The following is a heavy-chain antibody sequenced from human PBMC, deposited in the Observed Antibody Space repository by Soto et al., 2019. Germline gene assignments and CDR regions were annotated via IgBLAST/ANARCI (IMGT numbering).Heavy chain of an antibody. Sequence: GASVKVSCKASGYTFTCYYMHWVRQAPGQGLEWMGWINPNSGGTNYAQKFQGWVPMTRDTSISTAYMELSRLRSDDTAVYYCARVRVAAASDYYYGMDVWGQATTVTVSS. CDR1: GYTFTCYY. CDR2: INPNSGGT. D-gene: IGHD3-10*01. J-gene: IGHJ6*02. CDR3: ARVRVAAASDYYYGMDV. V-gene: IGHV1-2*04.